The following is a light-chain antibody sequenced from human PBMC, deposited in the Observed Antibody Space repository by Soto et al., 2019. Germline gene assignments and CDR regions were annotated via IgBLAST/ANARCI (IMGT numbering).Light chain of an antibody. V-gene: IGLV2-23*02. CDR3: CSEAGSSTLAV. CDR1: SSDVGSYNL. Sequence: QSVLTQPASVSGSPGQSITISCTGTSSDVGSYNLVSWYQQHPTKAPKFMIYEVNKRPSGVSNRFSGSKSDNTASLTISGLQAEDEADYYCCSEAGSSTLAVFGGGTQLTVL. CDR2: EVN. J-gene: IGLJ7*01.